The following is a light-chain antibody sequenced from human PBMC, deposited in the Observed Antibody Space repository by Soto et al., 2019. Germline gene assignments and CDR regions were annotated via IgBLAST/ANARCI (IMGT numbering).Light chain of an antibody. V-gene: IGKV3-15*01. J-gene: IGKJ4*01. CDR3: QQYNNWPLT. CDR1: RRVSSY. Sequence: EILMAQSPATLSVSRGESATLSCSASRRVSSYLAWYQQKPGQAPRLLIYGVSTRANGVPARFSGSGSGTVFTLTISSLQSEDFAVYYCQQYNNWPLTFGGGTKVDI. CDR2: GVS.